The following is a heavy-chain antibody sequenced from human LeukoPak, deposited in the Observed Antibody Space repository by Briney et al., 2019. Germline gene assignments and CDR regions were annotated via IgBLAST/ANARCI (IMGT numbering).Heavy chain of an antibody. Sequence: PSETLSLTCTVSGGSISSSSYYWGWIRQPPGKGLEWIGSIYYSGSTNYNPSLKSRVTISVDTSKNQFSLKLSSVTAADTAVYYCATTTVTTSGWYFDLWGRGTLVTVSS. CDR3: ATTTVTTSGWYFDL. J-gene: IGHJ2*01. D-gene: IGHD4-17*01. CDR1: GGSISSSSYY. V-gene: IGHV4-39*07. CDR2: IYYSGST.